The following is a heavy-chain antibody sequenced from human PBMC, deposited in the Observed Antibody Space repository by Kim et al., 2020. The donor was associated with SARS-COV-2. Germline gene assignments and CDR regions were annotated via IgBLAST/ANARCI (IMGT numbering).Heavy chain of an antibody. J-gene: IGHJ6*02. V-gene: IGHV4-34*01. D-gene: IGHD3-10*01. CDR3: ARGVILSVGYYYYGMDV. Sequence: SKTLSLTCAVYGGSFSGYYWSWIRQPPGKGLEWIGEINHSGSTNYNPSLKSRVTISVDTSKNQFSLKLSSVTAADTAVYYCARGVILSVGYYYYGMDVWGQGTTVTVSS. CDR2: INHSGST. CDR1: GGSFSGYY.